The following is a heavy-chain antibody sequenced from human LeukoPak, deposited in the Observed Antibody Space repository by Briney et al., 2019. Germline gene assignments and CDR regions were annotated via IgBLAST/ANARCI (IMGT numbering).Heavy chain of an antibody. CDR2: ISSNGGST. CDR1: GFTFSSYA. V-gene: IGHV3-64*01. D-gene: IGHD4-23*01. CDR3: ARGRTTVVTRRWFDP. Sequence: GGSLRLSCAASGFTFSSYAMHWVRRAPGKGLEYVSGISSNGGSTYYAHSVKGRFTISRDNSKNTLYLQMGRLRAEDMAVYYCARGRTTVVTRRWFDPWGQGTLVTVSS. J-gene: IGHJ5*02.